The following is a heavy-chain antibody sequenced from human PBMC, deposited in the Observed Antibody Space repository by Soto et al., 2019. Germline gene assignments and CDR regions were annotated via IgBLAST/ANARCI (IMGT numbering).Heavy chain of an antibody. V-gene: IGHV1-2*02. J-gene: IGHJ6*02. CDR2: INPNSGGT. CDR3: ASGPGEELSGMDV. CDR1: GYTFTGYY. Sequence: ASVKVSCKASGYTFTGYYMHWVRQAPGQGLEWMGWINPNSGGTNYAQKCQGRVTMTRDTSISTAYMELSRLRSDDTAVYYCASGPGEELSGMDVWGQGTTVTVSS. D-gene: IGHD2-21*01.